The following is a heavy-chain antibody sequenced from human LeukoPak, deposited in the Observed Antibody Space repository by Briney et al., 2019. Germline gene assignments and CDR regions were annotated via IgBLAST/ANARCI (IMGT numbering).Heavy chain of an antibody. Sequence: SETLSLTCTVSGGSISGGGYYWSWIRQHPGKGLEWIGYIYYSGSTYYNPSLKSRVTISVDTSKNQFSLKLSSVTAADTAVYYCARENRVGGYSGYGYFDYWGQGTLVTVSS. CDR2: IYYSGST. J-gene: IGHJ4*02. CDR1: GGSISGGGYY. D-gene: IGHD5-12*01. V-gene: IGHV4-31*03. CDR3: ARENRVGGYSGYGYFDY.